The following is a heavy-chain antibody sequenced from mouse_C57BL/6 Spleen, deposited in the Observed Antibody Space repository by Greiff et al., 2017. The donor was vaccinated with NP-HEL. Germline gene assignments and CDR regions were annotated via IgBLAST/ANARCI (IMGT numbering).Heavy chain of an antibody. Sequence: EVMLVESGGDLVKPGGSLKLSFAASGFTFSSYGMSWVRPTPDKRLEWVATISSGGSYTYYPDSVKGRFTISRDNAKNTLYLQMSSLKSEDTAMYYCARHTGVWCYYAMDYWGQGTSVTVSS. D-gene: IGHD1-1*02. J-gene: IGHJ4*01. CDR2: ISSGGSYT. CDR3: ARHTGVWCYYAMDY. CDR1: GFTFSSYG. V-gene: IGHV5-6*02.